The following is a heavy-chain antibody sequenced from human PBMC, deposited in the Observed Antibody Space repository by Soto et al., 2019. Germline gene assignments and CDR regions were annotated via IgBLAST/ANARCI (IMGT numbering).Heavy chain of an antibody. CDR1: GFTFSDYY. V-gene: IGHV3-11*05. Sequence: QVQLVESGGGLVKPGGSLRLSCAASGFTFSDYYMSWIRQAPGKGLEWVSYISSSSSYTNYADSVKGRFTISRDNAKNSLYLQRNSLRAEDTAVYYCAREDCSGGSCYSGVDYWGQGTLVTVSS. CDR2: ISSSSSYT. D-gene: IGHD2-15*01. J-gene: IGHJ4*02. CDR3: AREDCSGGSCYSGVDY.